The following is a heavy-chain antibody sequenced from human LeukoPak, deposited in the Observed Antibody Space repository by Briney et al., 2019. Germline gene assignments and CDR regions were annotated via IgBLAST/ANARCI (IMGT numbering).Heavy chain of an antibody. CDR2: IKQDGSEK. D-gene: IGHD4/OR15-4a*01. CDR1: EFTFSSYW. J-gene: IGHJ4*02. V-gene: IGHV3-7*01. Sequence: GGSLRLSCAASEFTFSSYWMSWVRQAPGKGLEWVASIKQDGSEKYYVDSVKGRVTISRDNAKNSLYLQMNSLRAEDTAVYYCARVFGAGYSDYWGQGTLVSVSS. CDR3: ARVFGAGYSDY.